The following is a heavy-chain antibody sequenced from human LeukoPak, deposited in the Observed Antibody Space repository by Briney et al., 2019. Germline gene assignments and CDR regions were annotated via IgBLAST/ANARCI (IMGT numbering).Heavy chain of an antibody. V-gene: IGHV4-59*01. D-gene: IGHD6-13*01. Sequence: SSETLSLTCTVSGGSISSYCWSWIRQPPGKGLEWIGYMYYRGNANYDPSLKSRVTISIDTPNNQFSLKLSSVTAADTAVYYCATGVHGIAAAGDYYFDYWGQGTLVTVSS. CDR3: ATGVHGIAAAGDYYFDY. CDR2: MYYRGNA. J-gene: IGHJ4*02. CDR1: GGSISSYC.